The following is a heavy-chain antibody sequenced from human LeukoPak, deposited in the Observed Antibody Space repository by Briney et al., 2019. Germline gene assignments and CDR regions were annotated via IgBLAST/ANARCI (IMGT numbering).Heavy chain of an antibody. CDR2: INPNSGGT. Sequence: ASVKVSCKASGYTFTGYYMHWVRQAPGQGLEWMGWINPNSGGTKYAQKFQGRVTMTRDTSISTAYMEPSRLRSDDTAVYYCARGAEYHYYMDVWGKGTTVTISS. CDR3: ARGAEYHYYMDV. CDR1: GYTFTGYY. V-gene: IGHV1-2*02. J-gene: IGHJ6*03.